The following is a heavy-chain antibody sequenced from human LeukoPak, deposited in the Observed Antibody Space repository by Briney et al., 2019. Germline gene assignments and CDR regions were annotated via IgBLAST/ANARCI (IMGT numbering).Heavy chain of an antibody. CDR2: INPNSGGT. CDR1: GYTFTGYY. V-gene: IGHV1-2*02. CDR3: ARDREHLYYYYGMDV. D-gene: IGHD1/OR15-1a*01. J-gene: IGHJ6*02. Sequence: ASVKVSCKASGYTFTGYYMHWVRQAPGQGLEWMGWINPNSGGTNYAQKFQGRVTVTRDTSISTAYMELSRLRSDDTAVYYCARDREHLYYYYGMDVWGQGTTVTVSS.